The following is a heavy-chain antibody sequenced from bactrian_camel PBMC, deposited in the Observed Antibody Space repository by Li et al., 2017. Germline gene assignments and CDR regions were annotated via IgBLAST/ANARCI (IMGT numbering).Heavy chain of an antibody. D-gene: IGHD7*01. CDR3: AARPWAGRPSGATNWSRRSAYDY. CDR2: IYLRFGYT. J-gene: IGHJ4*01. CDR1: GFTNSRYI. V-gene: IGHV3S40*01. Sequence: VQLVESGGGSVQAGGSLRLSCAASGFTNSRYIVGWFRQAPGKEREGLGTIYLRFGYTYYADSVKGRFTISRDNDKNTVFLQLNSLNAEDTAMYYCAARPWAGRPSGATNWSRRSAYDYWAKRTQVTVS.